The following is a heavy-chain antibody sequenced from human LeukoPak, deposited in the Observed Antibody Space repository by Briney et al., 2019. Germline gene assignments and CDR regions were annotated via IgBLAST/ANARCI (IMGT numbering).Heavy chain of an antibody. CDR3: TKDWSADY. Sequence: PGGSLRLSCAASGFTFSNYAMSWVRQAPGKGLEWVSSISGSGAGTYYADSVKGRFTISRDNSKNTLYLQMNNLRAEDTAIYYCTKDWSADYWGQGTLVTVSS. CDR2: ISGSGAGT. V-gene: IGHV3-23*01. CDR1: GFTFSNYA. J-gene: IGHJ4*02.